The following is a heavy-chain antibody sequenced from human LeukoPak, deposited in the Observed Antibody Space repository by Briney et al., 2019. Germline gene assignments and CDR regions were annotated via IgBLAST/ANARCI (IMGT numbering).Heavy chain of an antibody. Sequence: PGRSLRLSCAASGFTFSSYAMHWVRQAPGKGLEWVAVISYDGSNKYYADSVKGRFTISRDNSKNTLYLQMNSLRAEDTAVYYCAREPGYCSGGSCHSDRFDYWGQGTLVTVSS. D-gene: IGHD2-15*01. CDR2: ISYDGSNK. V-gene: IGHV3-30-3*01. CDR1: GFTFSSYA. J-gene: IGHJ4*02. CDR3: AREPGYCSGGSCHSDRFDY.